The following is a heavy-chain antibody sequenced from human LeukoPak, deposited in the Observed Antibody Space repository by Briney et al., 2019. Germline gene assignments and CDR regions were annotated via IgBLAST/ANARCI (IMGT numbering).Heavy chain of an antibody. Sequence: GGSLRLSCAASGFTFGSYCMSWLRQAPGKGLEWVSFITPNGSRTSYADSVEGRFPTSRDNTRNKLSMQMNSLRDGDTAVYYCAIMHGYYDGSGYWVQWGQGTLANVSS. CDR2: ITPNGSRT. J-gene: IGHJ1*01. D-gene: IGHD3-22*01. CDR3: AIMHGYYDGSGYWVQ. CDR1: GFTFGSYC. V-gene: IGHV3-23*01.